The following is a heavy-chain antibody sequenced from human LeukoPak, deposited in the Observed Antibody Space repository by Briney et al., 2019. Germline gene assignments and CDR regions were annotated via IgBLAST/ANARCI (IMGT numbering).Heavy chain of an antibody. CDR1: GFPFSSYW. J-gene: IGHJ4*02. D-gene: IGHD4-11*01. Sequence: GGSLRLSCVASGFPFSSYWMSWVRQAPGKGPEWVASIKQDGSEKFYVDYVKGRFTISKDNAKNSLYLQMNILRAEDTAVYYCAREDHSKYEYWGQGTLVTVSS. CDR3: AREDHSKYEY. V-gene: IGHV3-7*01. CDR2: IKQDGSEK.